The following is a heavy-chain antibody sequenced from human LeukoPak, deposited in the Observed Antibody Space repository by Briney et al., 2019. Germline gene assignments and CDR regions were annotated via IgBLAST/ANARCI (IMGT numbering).Heavy chain of an antibody. CDR1: GGTFSSYA. Sequence: ASVKVSCKASGGTFSSYAISWVRQAPGQGLEWMGWINPNSGGTNYAQKFQGRVTMTRDTSISTAYMELSRLRSDDTAVYYCAREVRIASNQPLDYWGQGTLVTVSS. CDR2: INPNSGGT. J-gene: IGHJ4*02. D-gene: IGHD1-14*01. V-gene: IGHV1-2*02. CDR3: AREVRIASNQPLDY.